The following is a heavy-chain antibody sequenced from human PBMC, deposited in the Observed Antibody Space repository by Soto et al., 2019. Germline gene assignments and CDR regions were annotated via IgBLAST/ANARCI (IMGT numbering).Heavy chain of an antibody. CDR2: INHSGST. CDR3: ARDIRYYYYYMDV. D-gene: IGHD2-2*02. J-gene: IGHJ6*03. Sequence: NPSETLSLTCAVYGGSFSGYYWSWIRQPPGKGLEWIGEINHSGSTNYNPSLKSRVTISVDTSKNQFSLKLSSVTAADTAVYYCARDIRYYYYYMDVCGKGTTVTVSS. V-gene: IGHV4-34*01. CDR1: GGSFSGYY.